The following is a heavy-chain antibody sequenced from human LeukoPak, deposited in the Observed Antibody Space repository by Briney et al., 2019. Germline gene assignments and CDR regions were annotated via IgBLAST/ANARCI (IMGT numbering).Heavy chain of an antibody. J-gene: IGHJ5*02. CDR3: ARRPGHTWGMGNWFDP. V-gene: IGHV4-39*01. CDR1: GDSIRTNNYF. CDR2: ISYNGIT. Sequence: SATLSLTCSVSGDSIRTNNYFWGWIRQPPGMGLEWIGSISYNGITYYNPSLKSRASVSVDTSKNQFSLNLNSVTAADTAIYYCARRPGHTWGMGNWFDPWGQGTLVTVSS. D-gene: IGHD7-27*01.